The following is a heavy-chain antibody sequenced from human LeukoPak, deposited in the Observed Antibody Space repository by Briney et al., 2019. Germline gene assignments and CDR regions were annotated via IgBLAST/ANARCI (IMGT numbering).Heavy chain of an antibody. D-gene: IGHD3-22*01. Sequence: PGRCLRLSCAASGFTFSSYSMHWVRPAPGKGLECVSAISGNGGNTYYANSVKGRFSISRDNSKNTLYLQMGSLRAEDMAVYYCARGEYFYDTSGYYYVPHLYFDYWGQGALVTVSS. J-gene: IGHJ4*02. V-gene: IGHV3-64*01. CDR1: GFTFSSYS. CDR3: ARGEYFYDTSGYYYVPHLYFDY. CDR2: ISGNGGNT.